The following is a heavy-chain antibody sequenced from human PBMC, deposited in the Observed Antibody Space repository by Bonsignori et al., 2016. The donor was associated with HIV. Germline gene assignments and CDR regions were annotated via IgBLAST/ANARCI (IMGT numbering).Heavy chain of an antibody. V-gene: IGHV1-24*01. CDR1: GYSLRELS. D-gene: IGHD3-22*01. J-gene: IGHJ4*02. Sequence: ASVKVSCKVSGYSLRELSMHWVRQAPGEGLEWMGGFAPEDGKTIYAQNFQGRVTMTEDTSTETAYMELSSLRSEDTAVYYCTTDSSIVVVNSFDYWGQGTLVTVSS. CDR3: TTDSSIVVVNSFDY. CDR2: FAPEDGKT.